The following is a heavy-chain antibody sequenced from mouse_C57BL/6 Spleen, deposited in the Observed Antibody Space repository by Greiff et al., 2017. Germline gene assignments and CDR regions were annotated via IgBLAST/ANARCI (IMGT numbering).Heavy chain of an antibody. Sequence: EVKVEESGGGLVKPGGSLKLSCAASGFTFSSYAMSWVRQTPEKRLEWVATISDGGSYTYYPDNVKGRFTISRDNAKNNLYLQMSHLKSEDTAMYYCARAHYYGSPWFAYWGQGTLVTVSA. D-gene: IGHD1-1*01. CDR1: GFTFSSYA. J-gene: IGHJ3*01. CDR2: ISDGGSYT. V-gene: IGHV5-4*03. CDR3: ARAHYYGSPWFAY.